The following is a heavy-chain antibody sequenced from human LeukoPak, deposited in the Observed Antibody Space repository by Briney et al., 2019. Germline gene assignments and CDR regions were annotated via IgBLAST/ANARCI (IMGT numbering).Heavy chain of an antibody. CDR1: GLKFSDAW. CDR3: KWEKTVYYGMDV. Sequence: GGSLRLSCAVSGLKFSDAWVTWVRQAPGKGLEWIGRIRRGGATDYAAPVNGRFAISRDDSKNTIYLQINSLKIEDTAVYYCKWEKTVYYGMDVWGQGTTVTVSS. V-gene: IGHV3-15*01. CDR2: IRRGGAT. J-gene: IGHJ6*02. D-gene: IGHD1-26*01.